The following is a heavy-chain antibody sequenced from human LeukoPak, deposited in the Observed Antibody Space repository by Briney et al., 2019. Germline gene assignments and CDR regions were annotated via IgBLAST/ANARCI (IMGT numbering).Heavy chain of an antibody. CDR2: IYYSGTS. D-gene: IGHD5-24*01. J-gene: IGHJ4*02. V-gene: IGHV4-31*03. Sequence: SQTLSLTCTVSGGSLSSGGYYWSWIRQHPGKGLEWIGYIYYSGTSYYNPSLKSRVTISIDTSKNQFSLKLNSVTAADTAVYFCARDSDGYNNLDYWGRGTLVTASS. CDR1: GGSLSSGGYY. CDR3: ARDSDGYNNLDY.